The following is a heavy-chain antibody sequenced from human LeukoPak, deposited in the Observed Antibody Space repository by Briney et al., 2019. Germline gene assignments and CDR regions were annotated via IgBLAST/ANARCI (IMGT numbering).Heavy chain of an antibody. J-gene: IGHJ5*02. CDR1: GFTFSSYG. V-gene: IGHV3-30*02. CDR3: AKTARGYSSPTENWFDP. D-gene: IGHD6-13*01. Sequence: PGGSLRLSCAASGFTFSSYGMHWVRQAPGKGLEWVAFIRYDGSNKYYADSVKGRFTISRDNSKNTLYLQMNSLRAEDTAVYYCAKTARGYSSPTENWFDPWGQGTLVTVSS. CDR2: IRYDGSNK.